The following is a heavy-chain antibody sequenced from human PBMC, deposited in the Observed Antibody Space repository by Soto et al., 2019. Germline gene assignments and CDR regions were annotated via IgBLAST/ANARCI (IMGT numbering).Heavy chain of an antibody. CDR2: ISAYIGNT. Sequence: QVQLVQSGAEVKKPGASVKVSCKASGYTFTSYGISWVRQAPGQGLEWMGWISAYIGNTNYAQKLQGRVTMTTDTSTRTAYMELRSLRSDATAVYYCARDRLLGYCSGGSCYSNYYGMDVWGQGTTVTVSS. CDR1: GYTFTSYG. D-gene: IGHD2-15*01. CDR3: ARDRLLGYCSGGSCYSNYYGMDV. J-gene: IGHJ6*02. V-gene: IGHV1-18*01.